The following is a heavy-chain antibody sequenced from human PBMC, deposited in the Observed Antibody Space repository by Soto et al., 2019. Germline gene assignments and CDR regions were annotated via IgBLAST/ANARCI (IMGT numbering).Heavy chain of an antibody. CDR3: TTTYGGYAPYYYYGMDV. D-gene: IGHD5-12*01. J-gene: IGHJ6*02. CDR1: GFTFSNAW. CDR2: IKSKTDGGTT. Sequence: EVQLVESGGGLVKPGGSLRLSCAASGFTFSNAWMSWVRQAPGKGLEWVGRIKSKTDGGTTDYAAPVKGRFTISRDDSKNTLYLQMNSLKTEDTAVYYCTTTYGGYAPYYYYGMDVWGQGTTVTVSS. V-gene: IGHV3-15*01.